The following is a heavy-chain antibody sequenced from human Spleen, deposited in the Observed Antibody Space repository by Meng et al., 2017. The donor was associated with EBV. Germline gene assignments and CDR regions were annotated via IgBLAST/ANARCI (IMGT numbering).Heavy chain of an antibody. CDR3: ARYFCSTISCHLDY. Sequence: QVQAVQSGAEVKRPGASVKVSCRTSGYTFTTHAIHWVRQAPGQRLEWMGWINAANGNTKYSQQFQARLTITGDTSASTAYMELSGLSSEDTAVYYCARYFCSTISCHLDYWGQGTLVTVSS. CDR2: INAANGNT. D-gene: IGHD2-2*01. CDR1: GYTFTTHA. V-gene: IGHV1-3*01. J-gene: IGHJ4*02.